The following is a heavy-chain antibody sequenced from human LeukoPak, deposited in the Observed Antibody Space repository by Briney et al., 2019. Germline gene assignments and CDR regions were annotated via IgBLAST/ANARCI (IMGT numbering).Heavy chain of an antibody. Sequence: PGGALRLSCAASGFTFSSYAMSWVRQAPGKGLEWVSAISGSGGSTYYADFLKGRFTISRDNAKNSLYLQMNSLRAEDTAVYYCARAYDSSGLSYWYFGLWGRGTLVTVSS. CDR2: ISGSGGST. CDR3: ARAYDSSGLSYWYFGL. J-gene: IGHJ2*01. D-gene: IGHD3-22*01. CDR1: GFTFSSYA. V-gene: IGHV3-23*01.